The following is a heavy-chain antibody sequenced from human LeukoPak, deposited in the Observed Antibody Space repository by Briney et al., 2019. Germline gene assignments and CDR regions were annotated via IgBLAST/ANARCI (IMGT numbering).Heavy chain of an antibody. V-gene: IGHV3-23*01. CDR2: ITGKGINT. CDR1: GFTFDTYA. Sequence: GGSLRLSCAASGFTFDTYAMPWVRQAPGKGLEWVTGITGKGINTNYADSVKGRFTISRDNSQNTLFLQMENLRAEDTAVYFCAKRDFSNSRDYFRLFDSWGQGTLVTVSS. J-gene: IGHJ4*02. D-gene: IGHD5-24*01. CDR3: AKRDFSNSRDYFRLFDS.